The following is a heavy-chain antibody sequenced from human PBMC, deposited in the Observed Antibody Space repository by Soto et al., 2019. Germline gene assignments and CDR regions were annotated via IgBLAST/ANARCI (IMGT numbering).Heavy chain of an antibody. J-gene: IGHJ6*02. CDR3: ARTRGYSSARESYYYYGMDV. V-gene: IGHV6-1*01. CDR1: GDSVSSNSAA. D-gene: IGHD6-19*01. Sequence: SQTLSLTCAISGDSVSSNSAAWNWIRQSPSGGLEWLGRTYYRSKWYNDYAVSVKSRITINPDTSKNQFSLQLNSVTPEDTAVYYCARTRGYSSARESYYYYGMDVWGQGTTVTVSS. CDR2: TYYRSKWYN.